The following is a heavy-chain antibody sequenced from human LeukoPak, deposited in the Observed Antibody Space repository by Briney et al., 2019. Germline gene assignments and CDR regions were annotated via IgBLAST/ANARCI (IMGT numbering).Heavy chain of an antibody. D-gene: IGHD6-13*01. V-gene: IGHV1-69*06. CDR2: IIPIFGTT. J-gene: IGHJ6*03. CDR1: GGTFSSYA. Sequence: SVKVSCKASGGTFSSYAISWVRQAPGQGLEWMGGIIPIFGTTNYAQKFQDRVTITADKSTSTAYMELSSLRSEDTAVYYCARVVGLTGYSSSWYSGYYYYMAVWGKGTTVTVSS. CDR3: ARVVGLTGYSSSWYSGYYYYMAV.